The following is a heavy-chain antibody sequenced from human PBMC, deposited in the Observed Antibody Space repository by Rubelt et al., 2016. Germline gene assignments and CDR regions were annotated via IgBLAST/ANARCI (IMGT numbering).Heavy chain of an antibody. Sequence: SWVRQAPGQGLEWMGWISAYNGNTNYAQKLQGRVTMTTDTSTSTAYMELRSLRSEDTAVYYCATVSPAVAGTIDYWGQGTLVTVSS. D-gene: IGHD6-19*01. J-gene: IGHJ4*02. CDR3: ATVSPAVAGTIDY. CDR2: ISAYNGNT. V-gene: IGHV1-18*01.